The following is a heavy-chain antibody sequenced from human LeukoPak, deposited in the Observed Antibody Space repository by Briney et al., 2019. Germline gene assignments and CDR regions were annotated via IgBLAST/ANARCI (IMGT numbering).Heavy chain of an antibody. CDR1: GYTFTGYY. D-gene: IGHD6-19*01. CDR3: ARDLSGIAVAGWDRAFDI. V-gene: IGHV1-2*02. J-gene: IGHJ3*02. CDR2: INPNSGGT. Sequence: ASVKVSCKAPGYTFTGYYMHWVRQAPGQGLEWMGWINPNSGGTNYAQKFQGRVTMTRDTSISTAYMELSRLRSDDTAVYYCARDLSGIAVAGWDRAFDIWGQGTMVTVSS.